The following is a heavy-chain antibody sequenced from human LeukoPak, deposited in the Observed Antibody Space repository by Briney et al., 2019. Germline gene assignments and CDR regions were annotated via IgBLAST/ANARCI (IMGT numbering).Heavy chain of an antibody. CDR1: GFTFSSYG. CDR2: IWYDGSNK. J-gene: IGHJ6*03. CDR3: AKEDASRGVLYYYYYMDV. V-gene: IGHV3-33*06. Sequence: GGSLRLSCAASGFTFSSYGMHWVRQAPGKGLEWVAVIWYDGSNKYYADSVKGRFTTSRDNSKNTLYLQMNSLRAEDTAVYYCAKEDASRGVLYYYYYMDVWGKGTTVTVSS. D-gene: IGHD3-10*01.